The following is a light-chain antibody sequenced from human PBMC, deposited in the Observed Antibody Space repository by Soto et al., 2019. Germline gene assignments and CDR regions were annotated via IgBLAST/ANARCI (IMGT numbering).Light chain of an antibody. Sequence: DIQMTQSPSTLSASVGDRVTITCRASQSISSWLAWYQQKPGKAPKLLIYDASSLESGVPSRFSGSGSGTEFTLTISSLQPEDVATYYCQKCDYLPIFGPGTTVDLK. V-gene: IGKV1-5*01. CDR2: DAS. CDR3: QKCDYLPI. CDR1: QSISSW. J-gene: IGKJ3*01.